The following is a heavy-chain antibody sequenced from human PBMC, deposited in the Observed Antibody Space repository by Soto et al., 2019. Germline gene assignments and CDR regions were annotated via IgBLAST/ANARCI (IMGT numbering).Heavy chain of an antibody. CDR2: IWYDGSNK. CDR3: ARDNPEQDAFDI. J-gene: IGHJ3*02. CDR1: GFTFSSYG. D-gene: IGHD1-26*01. Sequence: GGSLRLSCAASGFTFSSYGMHWVRQAPGKGLEWVAVIWYDGSNKYYADSVKGRFTISRDNSKNTLYLQMNSLRAEDTAVYYCARDNPEQDAFDIWGQGTMVTVSS. V-gene: IGHV3-33*01.